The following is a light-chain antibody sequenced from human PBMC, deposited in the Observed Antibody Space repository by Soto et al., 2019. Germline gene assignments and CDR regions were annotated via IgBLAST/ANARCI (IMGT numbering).Light chain of an antibody. CDR2: GAS. V-gene: IGKV3-15*01. Sequence: VITQSLATLSASQRERATLSCRASQSVYSNLAWYQQKPGQAPRLLIYGASTRATGIPARFTGSGSGTDFTLTISGLEPDDFAVYYCQQYGSSPFTFGGGTKVDIK. J-gene: IGKJ4*01. CDR3: QQYGSSPFT. CDR1: QSVYSN.